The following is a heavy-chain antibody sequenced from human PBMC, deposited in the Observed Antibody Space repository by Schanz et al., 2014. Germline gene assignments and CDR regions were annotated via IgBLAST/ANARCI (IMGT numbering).Heavy chain of an antibody. CDR3: AKDDTQVNGMDV. CDR1: GFSFSSYS. V-gene: IGHV3-48*01. CDR2: ISSGGTTI. Sequence: EVQLVESGGGLVQPGESLRLSCAVSGFSFSSYSMSWVRQAPGKGLEWIAYISSGGTTIYYADSVKGRFTISRDNAKNSVFLQMNSLRVEDTAVYYCAKDDTQVNGMDVWGQGTTVTVSS. J-gene: IGHJ6*02.